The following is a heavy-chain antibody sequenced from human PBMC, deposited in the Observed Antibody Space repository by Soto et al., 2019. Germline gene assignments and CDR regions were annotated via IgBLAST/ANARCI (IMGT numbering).Heavy chain of an antibody. D-gene: IGHD2-15*01. CDR2: IIPILGIA. Sequence: ASVKVSCKASGGTFSSYTISWVRQAPGQGLEWMGRIIPILGIANYAQKFQGRVTITADKSMSTAYMELSSLRSEDTAVYYCAREEMVVAATPDKYYYYYMDVWGKGTTVTVSS. V-gene: IGHV1-69*04. CDR3: AREEMVVAATPDKYYYYYMDV. CDR1: GGTFSSYT. J-gene: IGHJ6*03.